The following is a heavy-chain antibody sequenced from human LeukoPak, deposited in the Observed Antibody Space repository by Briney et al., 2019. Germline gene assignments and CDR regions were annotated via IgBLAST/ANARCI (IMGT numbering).Heavy chain of an antibody. CDR3: AKLGGSGSYFLLYFDY. CDR1: GFTFSSYA. D-gene: IGHD1-26*01. V-gene: IGHV3-23*01. J-gene: IGHJ4*02. CDR2: ISGSGGST. Sequence: PGGSLRLSCAASGFTFSSYAMSWVRQAPGKGLEWVSAISGSGGSTYYADSVKGRFTISRDNSKNTLYLQMNSLRAEDTAVYYCAKLGGSGSYFLLYFDYWGQGTLVTVSS.